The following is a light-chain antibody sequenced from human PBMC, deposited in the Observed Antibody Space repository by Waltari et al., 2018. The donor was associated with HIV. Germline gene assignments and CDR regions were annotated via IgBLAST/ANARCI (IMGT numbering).Light chain of an antibody. CDR1: SGSVSNSYY. V-gene: IGLV8-61*01. J-gene: IGLJ3*02. CDR3: VLYMGSGLWV. CDR2: STN. Sequence: QTVVTQEPSFSVSPGGTVTLPCGLSSGSVSNSYYPSRYQQTPGQAPRTLIHSTNSRSSGVPDRFSGSIVGNKAALTITGAQADDESDYYCVLYMGSGLWVFGGGTKLTVL.